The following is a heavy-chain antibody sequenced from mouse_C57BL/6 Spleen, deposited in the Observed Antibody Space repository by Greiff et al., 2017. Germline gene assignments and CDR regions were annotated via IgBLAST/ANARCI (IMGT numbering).Heavy chain of an antibody. D-gene: IGHD2-9*01. CDR1: GYSITSGYD. CDR3: ASGSFYGFAFDY. Sequence: VQLQQSGPGMVKPSQSLSLTCTVTGYSITSGYDWHWIRHFPGNKLEWMGYISYSGSTNYNPSLKSRISITHDTSKNHFFLKLNSVTTEDTATYYCASGSFYGFAFDYWGQGTTLTVSS. V-gene: IGHV3-1*01. CDR2: ISYSGST. J-gene: IGHJ2*01.